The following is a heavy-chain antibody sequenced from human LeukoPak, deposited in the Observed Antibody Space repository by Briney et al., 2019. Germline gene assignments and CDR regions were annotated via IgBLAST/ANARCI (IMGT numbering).Heavy chain of an antibody. CDR1: GYTFTSYD. V-gene: IGHV1-8*03. CDR2: MNPNSGNT. Sequence: GASVKVSCKASGYTFTSYDINWVRQATGQGLEWMGWMNPNSGNTGYAQKFQGRVTITRNTSISTAYMELSSLRSEDTAVYYCARGSGYRTNGVCPARGYFDYWGQGTLVTVSS. J-gene: IGHJ4*02. D-gene: IGHD2-8*01. CDR3: ARGSGYRTNGVCPARGYFDY.